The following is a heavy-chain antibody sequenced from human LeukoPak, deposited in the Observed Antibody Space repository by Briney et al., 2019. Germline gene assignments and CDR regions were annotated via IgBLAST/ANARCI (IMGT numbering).Heavy chain of an antibody. CDR2: IYHGGST. CDR3: ARTPPGPDYRC. V-gene: IGHV4-39*07. D-gene: IGHD1-14*01. CDR1: GGSTRTSNYY. J-gene: IGHJ4*02. Sequence: SETLSLTCTVSGGSTRTSNYYWGWIRQPPGKGLELIGNIYHGGSTYYTPSLRSRVTMSVDTSKNQFSLKLNPVTAADTAVYYCARTPPGPDYRCWGQGILVTVSS.